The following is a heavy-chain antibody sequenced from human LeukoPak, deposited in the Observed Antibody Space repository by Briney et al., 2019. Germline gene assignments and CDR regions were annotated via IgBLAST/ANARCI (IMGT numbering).Heavy chain of an antibody. V-gene: IGHV4-61*02. CDR2: IYTSGST. Sequence: SQTLSLTCTVSGGSISSGSYYWSWIRQPAGKGLEWIGRIYTSGSTNYNPSLKSRVTISVDTSKNQFSLKLSSVPAADTAVYYCARVPVRERTFDYWGQGTLVTVSS. CDR1: GGSISSGSYY. J-gene: IGHJ4*02. CDR3: ARVPVRERTFDY. D-gene: IGHD1-1*01.